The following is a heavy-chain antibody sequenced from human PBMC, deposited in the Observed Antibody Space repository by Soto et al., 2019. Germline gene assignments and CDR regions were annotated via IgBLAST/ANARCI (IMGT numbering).Heavy chain of an antibody. V-gene: IGHV1-18*01. CDR3: VRDSPPPRE. Sequence: QVQLVQSGAEVKKPGASVKVSCKASGYTFTSYHITWVRQAPGQGRERMGWIIAYNGNTNYAQKLQGRVTMTTDTSTSTAYLELRSLRSDDTAVYYCVRDSPPPREWGQGTLVTVSS. CDR2: IIAYNGNT. J-gene: IGHJ1*01. CDR1: GYTFTSYH.